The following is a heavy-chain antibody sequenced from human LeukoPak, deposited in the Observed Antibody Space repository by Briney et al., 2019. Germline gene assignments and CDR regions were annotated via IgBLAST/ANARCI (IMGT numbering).Heavy chain of an antibody. CDR3: ARAEYGDRNFDY. Sequence: SETLSLTCTVSGGSISSYYWSWIRQPPGKGLEWIGYIYYSGSPNYNPSLKSRVTISVDTSEIQFSLKLSSVTAADTAVYYCARAEYGDRNFDYWGQGTLVTVSS. D-gene: IGHD4-17*01. CDR2: IYYSGSP. V-gene: IGHV4-59*01. J-gene: IGHJ4*02. CDR1: GGSISSYY.